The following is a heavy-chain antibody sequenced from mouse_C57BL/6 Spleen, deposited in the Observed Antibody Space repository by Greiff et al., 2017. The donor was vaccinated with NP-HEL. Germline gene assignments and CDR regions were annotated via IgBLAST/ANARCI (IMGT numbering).Heavy chain of an antibody. V-gene: IGHV1-64*01. Sequence: QVQLQQSGAELVKPGASVKLSCKASGYTFTSYWMHWVKQRPGQGLEWIGMIHPNSGSTNYNAKFKSKATLTVDKSSSTAYMQLSSLTSEDSAVYYCASELLSYAMDYWGQGTSVTVSS. CDR2: IHPNSGST. J-gene: IGHJ4*01. CDR1: GYTFTSYW. D-gene: IGHD2-12*01. CDR3: ASELLSYAMDY.